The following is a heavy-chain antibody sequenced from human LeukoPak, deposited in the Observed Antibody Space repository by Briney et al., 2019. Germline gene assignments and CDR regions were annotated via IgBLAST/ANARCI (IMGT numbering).Heavy chain of an antibody. D-gene: IGHD3-22*01. CDR3: ARVFSTNYYDNRGWFDP. CDR1: GASITSGTYY. V-gene: IGHV4-61*02. CDR2: IYAGGST. J-gene: IGHJ5*02. Sequence: SQTLSLTCIVSGASITSGTYYWTWIRQPAGKGLEWIGRIYAGGSTNYNPSLKSRLTMSIDTSKNQFSLKLSSVTAADTAVYYCARVFSTNYYDNRGWFDPWGQGTLVTVSS.